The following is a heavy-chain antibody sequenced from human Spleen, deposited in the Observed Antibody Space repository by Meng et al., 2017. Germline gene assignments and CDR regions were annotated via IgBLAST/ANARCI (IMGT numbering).Heavy chain of an antibody. CDR3: ATHYDSSGYAYLDY. D-gene: IGHD3-22*01. J-gene: IGHJ4*02. CDR1: GFTFGDYA. V-gene: IGHV3-23*01. CDR2: ISASTGST. Sequence: GESLKISCTASGFTFGDYAMSWFRQAPGKGLEWVSRISASTGSTYYADSVKGRFTISRDNYKNTLYLQMNSLSAEDRAVYYCATHYDSSGYAYLDYWGQGNRVT.